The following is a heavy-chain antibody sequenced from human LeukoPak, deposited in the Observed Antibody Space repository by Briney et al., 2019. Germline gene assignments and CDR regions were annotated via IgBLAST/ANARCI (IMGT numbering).Heavy chain of an antibody. CDR2: IHSNGYT. J-gene: IGHJ5*02. CDR1: GGSISGYY. Sequence: SETLSLTCTVSGGSISGYYWNWIRQPPGQGLEWIAYIHSNGYTNYNPSLKSRVTISVDTSKNQLSLKVTSVTAADTAMYYCTKREGPMSGSYDYFDPWGQGTLVTVS. D-gene: IGHD1-26*01. V-gene: IGHV4-4*09. CDR3: TKREGPMSGSYDYFDP.